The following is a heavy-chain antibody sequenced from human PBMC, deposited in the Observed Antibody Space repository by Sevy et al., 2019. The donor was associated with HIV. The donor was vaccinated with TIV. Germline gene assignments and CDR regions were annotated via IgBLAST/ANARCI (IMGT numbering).Heavy chain of an antibody. V-gene: IGHV3-64D*06. Sequence: GGSLRLSCSASGFTFSSYAMHWVRQAPGKGLEYVSAISSNGGSTYYADSVKGRFTISRDNSKNTLYLQMSSLRAEDTAVYYCVNHPGGSYYGSGSYYNDRPLYYFDYWGQGTLVTVSS. CDR1: GFTFSSYA. J-gene: IGHJ4*02. D-gene: IGHD3-10*01. CDR2: ISSNGGST. CDR3: VNHPGGSYYGSGSYYNDRPLYYFDY.